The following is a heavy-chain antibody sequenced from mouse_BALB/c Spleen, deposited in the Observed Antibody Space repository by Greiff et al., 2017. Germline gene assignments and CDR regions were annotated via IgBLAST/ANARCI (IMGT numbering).Heavy chain of an antibody. CDR2: IYPGDGDT. J-gene: IGHJ2*01. CDR3: ARRSDGYSSFDY. D-gene: IGHD2-3*01. CDR1: GYTFTSYW. Sequence: VQLQQSGAELARPGASVKLSCKASGYTFTSYWMQWVKQRPGQGLEWIGAIYPGDGDTRYTQKFKGKATLTADKSSSTAYMQLSSLASEDSAVYYCARRSDGYSSFDYWGQGTTLTVSS. V-gene: IGHV1-87*01.